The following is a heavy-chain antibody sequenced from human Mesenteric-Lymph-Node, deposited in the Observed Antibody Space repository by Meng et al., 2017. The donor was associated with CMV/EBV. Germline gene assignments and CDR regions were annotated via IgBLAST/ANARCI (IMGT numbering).Heavy chain of an antibody. CDR1: GFTFDDYT. D-gene: IGHD6-13*01. J-gene: IGHJ6*02. Sequence: GGSLRLSCAASGFTFDDYTMHWVRQAPGKGLEWVAVISYDGSNKYYADSVKGRFTISRDNSKNTLYLQMNSLRAEDTAVYYCARDRGVWYFDLWGQGTTVTVSS. CDR3: ARDRGVWYFDL. V-gene: IGHV3-30-3*01. CDR2: ISYDGSNK.